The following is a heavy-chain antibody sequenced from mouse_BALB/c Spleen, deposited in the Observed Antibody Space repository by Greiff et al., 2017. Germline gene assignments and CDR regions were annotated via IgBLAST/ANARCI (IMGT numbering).Heavy chain of an antibody. V-gene: IGHV5-4*02. CDR2: ISDGGSYT. CDR1: GFTFSDYY. CDR3: ARAPHGAWFAY. J-gene: IGHJ3*01. Sequence: EVQGVESGGGLVKPGGSLKLSCAASGFTFSDYYMYWVRQTPEKRLEWVATISDGGSYTYYPDSVKGRFTISRDNAKNNLYLQMSSLKSEDTAMYYCARAPHGAWFAYWGQGTLVTVSA.